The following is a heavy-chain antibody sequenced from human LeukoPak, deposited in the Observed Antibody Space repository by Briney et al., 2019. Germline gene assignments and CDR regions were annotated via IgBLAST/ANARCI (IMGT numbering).Heavy chain of an antibody. D-gene: IGHD6-13*01. Sequence: KPSETLSLTCAVYGGSFSGYYWSWIRHPPGKGLEWIGEINHSGSTNYNPSLKSRVTISVDTSKNQFSLKLSSVTAADTAVYYCVAHSSSCCDFQHWGQGTLVTVSS. CDR3: VAHSSSCCDFQH. CDR1: GGSFSGYY. V-gene: IGHV4-34*01. J-gene: IGHJ1*01. CDR2: INHSGST.